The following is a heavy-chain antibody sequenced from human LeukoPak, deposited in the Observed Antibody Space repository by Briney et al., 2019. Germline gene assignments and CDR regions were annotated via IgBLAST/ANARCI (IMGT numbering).Heavy chain of an antibody. J-gene: IGHJ6*03. CDR3: AKDLYCSGGSCYSSYMDV. Sequence: PGGSLRLSCAASGFTFSSYGMHWVRQAPGKGLEWVAFIRYDGSNKYYADCVKGRFTISRDNSKNTLYLQMNSLRAEDPAVYYCAKDLYCSGGSCYSSYMDVWGKGTTVTVSS. CDR2: IRYDGSNK. CDR1: GFTFSSYG. D-gene: IGHD2-15*01. V-gene: IGHV3-30*02.